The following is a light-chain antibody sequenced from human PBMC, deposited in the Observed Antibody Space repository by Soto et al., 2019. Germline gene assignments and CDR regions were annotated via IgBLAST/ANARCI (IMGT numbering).Light chain of an antibody. Sequence: QSVLTQPPSASGTPGQRVTISCSGSSSNIGSNTVNWYQQLPGTAPKLLIYSNNQRPSGVPDRFSGSKSGTSASLAISGLQSEDEADYYCAAWDDSLNEVVFGGGTKSPS. CDR2: SNN. CDR1: SSNIGSNT. V-gene: IGLV1-44*01. J-gene: IGLJ2*01. CDR3: AAWDDSLNEVV.